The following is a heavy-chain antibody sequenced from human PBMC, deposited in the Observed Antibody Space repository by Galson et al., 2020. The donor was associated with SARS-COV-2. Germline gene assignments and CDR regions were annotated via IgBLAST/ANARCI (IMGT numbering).Heavy chain of an antibody. J-gene: IGHJ3*02. D-gene: IGHD6-13*01. CDR1: GGSFSGYY. CDR3: ARGSIAAAGTGAFDI. Sequence: SETLSLTCAVYGGSFSGYYWSWIRQPPGKGLEWIGEINHSGSTNYNPSLKSRVTISVDTSKNQFSLKLSSVTAADTAVYYCARGSIAAAGTGAFDIWGQGTMVTVSS. V-gene: IGHV4-34*01. CDR2: INHSGST.